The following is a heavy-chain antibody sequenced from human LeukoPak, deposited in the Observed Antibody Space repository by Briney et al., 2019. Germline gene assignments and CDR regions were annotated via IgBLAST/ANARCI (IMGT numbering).Heavy chain of an antibody. CDR1: GFTFSSYA. Sequence: GGSLRLSCAASGFTFSSYAMSWVRQAPGKGLEWVSTISGSGGSTNHADSVKGRFTISRDNSKNTLYLQMNSLRAEDTAVYYCAKDSRTVTTGSPPDYWGQGTLVTVSS. V-gene: IGHV3-23*01. CDR2: ISGSGGST. J-gene: IGHJ4*02. CDR3: AKDSRTVTTGSPPDY. D-gene: IGHD4-17*01.